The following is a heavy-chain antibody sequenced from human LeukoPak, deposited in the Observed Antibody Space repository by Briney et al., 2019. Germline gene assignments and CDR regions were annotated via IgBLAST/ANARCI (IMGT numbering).Heavy chain of an antibody. D-gene: IGHD3-10*01. Sequence: PGGSLRLSCAASGFTFSSYDMHWVRQATGKGLEWVSAICTAGDTYYPGSVKGRFTVSRENAKNSLYLQMNSLRAEDAAVYYCARAGGYYGSGSYYVHYYYGMDVWGQGTTVTVSS. CDR1: GFTFSSYD. J-gene: IGHJ6*02. CDR2: ICTAGDT. CDR3: ARAGGYYGSGSYYVHYYYGMDV. V-gene: IGHV3-13*01.